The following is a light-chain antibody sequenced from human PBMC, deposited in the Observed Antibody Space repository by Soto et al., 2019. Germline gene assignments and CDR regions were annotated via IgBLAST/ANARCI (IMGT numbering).Light chain of an antibody. J-gene: IGLJ1*01. CDR1: SRVVGGYNY. CDR2: DVS. CDR3: SSYTSSSTYV. V-gene: IGLV2-14*03. Sequence: QSVLNQPASVSWAPGQSIAISRTGASRVVGGYNYVSWYQHHPGKAPKLMVYDVSNRPSGVSNRFSGSKSGNTASLTISGLQAEDEADYYCSSYTSSSTYVFGTGTKVTVL.